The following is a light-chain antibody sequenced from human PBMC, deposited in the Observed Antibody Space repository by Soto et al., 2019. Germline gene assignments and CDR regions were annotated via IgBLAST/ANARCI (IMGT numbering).Light chain of an antibody. CDR3: NSYRTVSTYV. CDR1: SSDIGGYNF. J-gene: IGLJ1*01. V-gene: IGLV2-14*01. Sequence: QSALTQPASVSGSPGQSITIACTGTSSDIGGYNFVSWYQQHPGKAPKLLIYDVGNRPSGVSNRFSGSKSGNTPSLTISGLQAEDEAHYYCNSYRTVSTYVFGTGTKLPVL. CDR2: DVG.